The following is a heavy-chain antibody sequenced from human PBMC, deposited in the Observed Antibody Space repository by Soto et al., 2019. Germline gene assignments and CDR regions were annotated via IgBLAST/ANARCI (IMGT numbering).Heavy chain of an antibody. D-gene: IGHD1-26*01. CDR3: VYMVGATSGGGYFDY. V-gene: IGHV1-69*01. J-gene: IGHJ4*02. CDR1: GGTFSSYA. CDR2: IIPIFGTA. Sequence: QVQLVQSGADVKKPGSSVKVSCKASGGTFSSYAISWVRQAPGQGLEWMGGIIPIFGTANYAQKFQGRVTITADESTSTAYMELSSLRSEDTAVYYGVYMVGATSGGGYFDYWGQGTLVTVSS.